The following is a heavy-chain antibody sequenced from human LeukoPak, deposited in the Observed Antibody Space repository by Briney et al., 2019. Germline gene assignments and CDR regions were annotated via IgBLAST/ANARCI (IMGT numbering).Heavy chain of an antibody. CDR2: INPNSGGT. J-gene: IGHJ6*03. D-gene: IGHD5-24*01. CDR3: ARQDGYKTYYYYYMDV. V-gene: IGHV1-2*02. CDR1: GYTFTGYY. Sequence: GASVKVSCKASGYTFTGYYMHWVRQAPGQGLEWMGWINPNSGGTNYAQKFQGRVTMTRDTSISTAYMELSRLRSDDTAVYYCARQDGYKTYYYYYMDVWGKGTTVTVSS.